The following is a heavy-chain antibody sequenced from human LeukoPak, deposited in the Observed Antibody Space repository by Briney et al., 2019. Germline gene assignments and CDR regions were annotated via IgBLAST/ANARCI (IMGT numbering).Heavy chain of an antibody. CDR1: GFTFSSYA. V-gene: IGHV3-23*01. J-gene: IGHJ5*02. D-gene: IGHD3-3*01. CDR2: ISGSGGST. CDR3: AKLQRYDFWSGYNNWFDP. Sequence: GGSLRLSCAASGFTFSSYAMSWVRQAPGKGLERVSAISGSGGSTYYADSVKGRFTISRDNSKNTLYLQMNSLRAEDTAVYYCAKLQRYDFWSGYNNWFDPWGQGTLVTVSS.